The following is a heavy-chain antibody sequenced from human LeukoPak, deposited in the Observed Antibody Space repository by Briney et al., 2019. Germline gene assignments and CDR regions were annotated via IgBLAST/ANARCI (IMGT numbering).Heavy chain of an antibody. CDR1: GFTFNSYA. Sequence: GGSLRLSCAASGFTFNSYAMSWVRQAPGKGLEWVSAISGSGGSTYYADSVKGRFTISRDNSKNTLYLQMNSLRAEDTAVYYCAKVGYYDSSGYHEIDYWGQGTLVTVSS. CDR2: ISGSGGST. V-gene: IGHV3-23*01. J-gene: IGHJ4*02. D-gene: IGHD3-22*01. CDR3: AKVGYYDSSGYHEIDY.